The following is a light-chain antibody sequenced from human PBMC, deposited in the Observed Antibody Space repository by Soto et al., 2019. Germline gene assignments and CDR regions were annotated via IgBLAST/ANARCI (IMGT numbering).Light chain of an antibody. CDR3: CSYAGSSTYV. V-gene: IGLV2-23*01. J-gene: IGLJ1*01. CDR1: NRDVGGYNF. Sequence: QSVLTQPASVSGSPGQSITISCTGTNRDVGGYNFVSWYQQHPDKAPKVIIYEGSKRPSGVSNRFSGSKSGNTASLTISGLQAEDEADYYCCSYAGSSTYVFGTGTKAPS. CDR2: EGS.